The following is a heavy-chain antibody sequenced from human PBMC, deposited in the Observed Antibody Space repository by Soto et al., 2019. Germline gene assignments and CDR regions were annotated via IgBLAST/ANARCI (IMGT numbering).Heavy chain of an antibody. CDR3: ARDINPVSSSWAGDAFDI. Sequence: GGSLRLSCAASGFTFSSYAMHWVRQAPGKGLEWVAVISYDGSNKYYADSVKGRFTISRDNSKNTLYLQMNSLRAEDTAVYYCARDINPVSSSWAGDAFDIWGQGTMVTVSS. V-gene: IGHV3-30-3*01. CDR1: GFTFSSYA. J-gene: IGHJ3*02. D-gene: IGHD6-13*01. CDR2: ISYDGSNK.